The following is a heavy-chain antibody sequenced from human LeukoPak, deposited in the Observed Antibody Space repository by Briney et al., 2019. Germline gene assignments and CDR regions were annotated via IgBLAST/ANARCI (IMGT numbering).Heavy chain of an antibody. CDR2: ISYDGSNK. J-gene: IGHJ4*02. CDR3: ARDFDY. CDR1: GFSFSSYA. V-gene: IGHV3-30*04. Sequence: GGSLRLSCAASGFSFSSYAMHWVRQAPGKGLEWVAVISYDGSNKYYADSVKGRFTISRDNSKNTLYLQMNSLRAEDTAVYYCARDFDYWGQGTLVTVSS.